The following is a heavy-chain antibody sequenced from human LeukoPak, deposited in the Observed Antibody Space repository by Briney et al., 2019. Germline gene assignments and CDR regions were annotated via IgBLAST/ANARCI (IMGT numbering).Heavy chain of an antibody. Sequence: PGGSLRVSCAASGFTFSTYAMSWVRQAPGKGLEWVSGISGSGGSTYYADSVKGRFTISRDNSKNTLYLQMNSLRAEDTAVYYCAKDSLGYSYGYLDYWGQGTLVTVSS. J-gene: IGHJ4*02. CDR2: ISGSGGST. V-gene: IGHV3-23*01. CDR3: AKDSLGYSYGYLDY. CDR1: GFTFSTYA. D-gene: IGHD5-18*01.